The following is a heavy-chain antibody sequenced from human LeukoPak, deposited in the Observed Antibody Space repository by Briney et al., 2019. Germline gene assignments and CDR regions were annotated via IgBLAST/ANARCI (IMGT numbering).Heavy chain of an antibody. CDR1: GGSISSSNW. Sequence: SETLSLTCAVSGGSISSSNWWSWVRQPPGKGLEWIGEIYHSGSTNYNPSLKSRVTISVDKSKNQFSLKLSSVTAADTAVYYCARAVPDILTGAYYYGMDVWGKGTTVTVSS. J-gene: IGHJ6*04. CDR2: IYHSGST. D-gene: IGHD3-9*01. CDR3: ARAVPDILTGAYYYGMDV. V-gene: IGHV4-4*02.